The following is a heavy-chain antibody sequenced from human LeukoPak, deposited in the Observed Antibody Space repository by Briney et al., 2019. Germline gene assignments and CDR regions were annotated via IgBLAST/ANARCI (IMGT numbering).Heavy chain of an antibody. J-gene: IGHJ6*02. Sequence: SETLSLTCTVSGGSISSYYWSWIRQPPGKGLEWIGYIYYSGSTNYNPSLKSRVTISVDTSKNQFSLKLSSVTAADTAVYYCARGGDFGVVPPFLYGTDVWGQGTTVTVSS. D-gene: IGHD3-3*01. CDR1: GGSISSYY. CDR3: ARGGDFGVVPPFLYGTDV. CDR2: IYYSGST. V-gene: IGHV4-59*01.